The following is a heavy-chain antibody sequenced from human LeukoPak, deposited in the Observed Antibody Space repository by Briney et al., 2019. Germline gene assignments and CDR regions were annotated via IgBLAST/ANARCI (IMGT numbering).Heavy chain of an antibody. V-gene: IGHV3-30-3*01. J-gene: IGHJ4*01. Sequence: GVSLRLSCVTSGFTFSSYAMHWVRQAPGKGLEWVAIISYDGINKSYADSVKGRFTISRDNSKNTLYLQMNSLRVDDTAVYYCARDLVGGRLDYWGQGTLVTVSS. CDR3: ARDLVGGRLDY. D-gene: IGHD3-10*01. CDR2: ISYDGINK. CDR1: GFTFSSYA.